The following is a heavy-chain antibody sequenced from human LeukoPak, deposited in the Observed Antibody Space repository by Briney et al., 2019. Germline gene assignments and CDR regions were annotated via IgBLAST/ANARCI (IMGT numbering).Heavy chain of an antibody. CDR1: GGSFSGYY. V-gene: IGHV4-34*01. Sequence: SETLSLTCAVYGGSFSGYYWSWIRQPPGNGLEWIGEINHSGSTNYNPSLKSRVTISVDTSKNQFSLKLSSVTAADTAVYYCARGVRTHDHHDYGDYSYYFDYWGQGTLVTVSS. CDR3: ARGVRTHDHHDYGDYSYYFDY. J-gene: IGHJ4*02. CDR2: INHSGST. D-gene: IGHD4-17*01.